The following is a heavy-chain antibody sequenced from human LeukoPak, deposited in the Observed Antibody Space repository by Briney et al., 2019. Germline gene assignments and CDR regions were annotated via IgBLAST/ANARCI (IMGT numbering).Heavy chain of an antibody. CDR1: TGSVNSGNYY. Sequence: SGTLSLTCSVSTGSVNSGNYYWGWIRQPPGKGLEWIGSIHYSGSTYYNPSLKSRVTISVDTSKNQFSLKLSSVTAADTAVYYCARGYSGSYGRFDYWGQGTLVTVSS. J-gene: IGHJ4*02. V-gene: IGHV4-39*07. D-gene: IGHD1-26*01. CDR3: ARGYSGSYGRFDY. CDR2: IHYSGST.